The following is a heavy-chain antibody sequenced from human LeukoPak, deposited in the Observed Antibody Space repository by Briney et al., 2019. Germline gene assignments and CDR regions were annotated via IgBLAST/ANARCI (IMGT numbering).Heavy chain of an antibody. D-gene: IGHD5-12*01. CDR1: GFIVSTNY. Sequence: GGSLRLSCAASGFIVSTNYMSWVRQAPGKGLEWVSVIYSGGTTYYADSVKGRFTISRDNSKNTPYLQMNSLRAEDTAVYYCARVDRYDFYFDYWGQGTLVTVSS. CDR2: IYSGGTT. V-gene: IGHV3-66*01. CDR3: ARVDRYDFYFDY. J-gene: IGHJ4*02.